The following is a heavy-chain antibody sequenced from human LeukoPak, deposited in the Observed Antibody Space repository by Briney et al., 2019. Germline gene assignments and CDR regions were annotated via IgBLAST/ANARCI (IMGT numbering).Heavy chain of an antibody. CDR3: ARMTTVTIFDY. CDR1: GGSISSGSYY. Sequence: SETLSLTCTVSGGSISSGSYYWSWIRQPAGKGLEWIGRIYTSGSTNYNPSLKSRVTISVDTSKNQFSLKLSSVTAADTAVYYWARMTTVTIFDYWGQGTLVTVSS. V-gene: IGHV4-61*02. CDR2: IYTSGST. D-gene: IGHD4-17*01. J-gene: IGHJ4*02.